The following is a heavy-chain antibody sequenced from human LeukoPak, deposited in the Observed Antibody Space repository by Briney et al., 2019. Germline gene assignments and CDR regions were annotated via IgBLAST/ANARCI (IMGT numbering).Heavy chain of an antibody. CDR1: GGTFSSYA. CDR2: IIPIFGTA. V-gene: IGHV1-69*06. CDR3: GLTTVTTVGDY. J-gene: IGHJ4*02. Sequence: SVKVSCKASGGTFSSYAISWVRQAPGQGLEWMGGIIPIFGTANYAQKFQGRVTITADKSTSTAYMELSSLRSEDTAVYYCGLTTVTTVGDYWGQGTLVTVSS. D-gene: IGHD4-17*01.